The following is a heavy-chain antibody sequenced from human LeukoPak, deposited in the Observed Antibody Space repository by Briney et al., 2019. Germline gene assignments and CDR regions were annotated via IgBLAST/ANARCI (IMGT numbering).Heavy chain of an antibody. Sequence: ASVKVSCKASGYTFTGYYMHRVRQAPGQGLEWMGWINRNSAGTNYAQKFQGRVTMTRDTSISTAYMELSRLRSDDTAVYYCARAPAAIFTVDYWGQGTLVTVSS. CDR1: GYTFTGYY. D-gene: IGHD2/OR15-2a*01. V-gene: IGHV1-2*02. CDR3: ARAPAAIFTVDY. J-gene: IGHJ4*02. CDR2: INRNSAGT.